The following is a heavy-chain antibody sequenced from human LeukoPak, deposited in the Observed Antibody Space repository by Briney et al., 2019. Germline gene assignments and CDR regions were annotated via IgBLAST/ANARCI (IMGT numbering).Heavy chain of an antibody. CDR2: ISGSGGST. J-gene: IGHJ6*02. D-gene: IGHD5-18*01. CDR1: GFTFSSYA. CDR3: AKYVVYSYGYQYYYYYGMDV. Sequence: GGSLRLSWAASGFTFSSYAMSWVRQAPGKGLEWVSAISGSGGSTYYADSVKGRFTISRDNSKNTLYLQMNSLRAEDAAVYYCAKYVVYSYGYQYYYYYGMDVWGQGTTVTVSS. V-gene: IGHV3-23*01.